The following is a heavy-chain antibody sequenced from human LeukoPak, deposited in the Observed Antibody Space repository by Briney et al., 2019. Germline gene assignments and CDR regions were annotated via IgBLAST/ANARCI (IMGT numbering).Heavy chain of an antibody. CDR2: ISSSGSTK. V-gene: IGHV3-48*01. Sequence: GGSLRLSCAASGFTFSSYSMNWVRQAPGKGLEWVSYISSSGSTKYYADSVKGRFTISRDNARNSLYLQMNSLRAEDTAVYFCARGGLSIMGYWGQGTLVTVSS. CDR1: GFTFSSYS. D-gene: IGHD2/OR15-2a*01. J-gene: IGHJ4*02. CDR3: ARGGLSIMGY.